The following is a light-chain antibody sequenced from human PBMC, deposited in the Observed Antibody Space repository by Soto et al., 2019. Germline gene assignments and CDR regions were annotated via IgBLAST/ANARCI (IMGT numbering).Light chain of an antibody. CDR2: VNI. J-gene: IGLJ2*01. CDR3: SSYTTIKTVV. V-gene: IGLV1-40*01. CDR1: SSNIGAGYD. Sequence: QSVLTQPPSVSGAPGQTITISCTGDSSNIGAGYDVHWYQQLPGTAPKLLIYVNINRPSGISDRFSGFKSANTAYLTISGVQPEDEADYHCSSYTTIKTVVFGGGTKLTVL.